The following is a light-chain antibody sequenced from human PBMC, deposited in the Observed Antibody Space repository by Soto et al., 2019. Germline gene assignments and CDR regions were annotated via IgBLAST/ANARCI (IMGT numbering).Light chain of an antibody. V-gene: IGKV3-20*01. Sequence: EIVLTQSPGTLSLSPGERATLSCRASQSVSSSYLAWYQQKPGQAPRLLIYGPSSRATGIPDRFSGSGSGTDFTLTISRLEPEDFAVYYCQQYGSSSFTFVPGTKVDIK. CDR3: QQYGSSSFT. CDR1: QSVSSSY. J-gene: IGKJ3*01. CDR2: GPS.